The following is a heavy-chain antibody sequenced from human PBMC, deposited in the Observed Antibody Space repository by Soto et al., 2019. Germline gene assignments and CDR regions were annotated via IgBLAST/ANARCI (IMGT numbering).Heavy chain of an antibody. Sequence: ASVKVSCKASGYTFTSYYMHWVRQAPGQGLEWMGWINPNSGGTNYAQKFQGRVTMTRDTSISTAYMELSRLRSDDTAVYYCARDQVGRYFDWLLPHYLDYWGQGTLVTVSS. CDR3: ARDQVGRYFDWLLPHYLDY. CDR1: GYTFTSYY. J-gene: IGHJ4*02. V-gene: IGHV1-2*02. D-gene: IGHD3-9*01. CDR2: INPNSGGT.